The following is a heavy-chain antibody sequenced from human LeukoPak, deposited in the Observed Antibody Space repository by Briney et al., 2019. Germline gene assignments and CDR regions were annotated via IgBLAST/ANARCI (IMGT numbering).Heavy chain of an antibody. Sequence: GESLKISCKGSGYSFTSYWIGWVRQMPGKGLEWMGIIYPGDSDTRYSPSFQGQVTISADKSISTAYLQWSSLKASDTAMYYCARGGSEWIQLWPYHFDYWGQGTLVTVSS. V-gene: IGHV5-51*01. D-gene: IGHD5-18*01. J-gene: IGHJ4*02. CDR2: IYPGDSDT. CDR3: ARGGSEWIQLWPYHFDY. CDR1: GYSFTSYW.